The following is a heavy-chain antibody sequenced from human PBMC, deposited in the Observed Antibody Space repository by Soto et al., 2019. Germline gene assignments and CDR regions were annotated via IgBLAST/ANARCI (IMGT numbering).Heavy chain of an antibody. Sequence: GESLKNSCKGSGYRFTSYWISWVRQMPGKGLEWMGRIDPSDSYTNYSPSFQGHVTISADKSISTAYLQWSTLKASDTAMYYCARRTYDSSGYPSGFDYWGQGTLVTVSS. CDR3: ARRTYDSSGYPSGFDY. CDR2: IDPSDSYT. D-gene: IGHD3-22*01. J-gene: IGHJ4*02. V-gene: IGHV5-10-1*01. CDR1: GYRFTSYW.